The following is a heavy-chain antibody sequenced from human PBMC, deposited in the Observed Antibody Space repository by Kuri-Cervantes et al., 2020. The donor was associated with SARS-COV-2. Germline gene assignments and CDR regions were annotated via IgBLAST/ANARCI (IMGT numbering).Heavy chain of an antibody. V-gene: IGHV3-53*01. D-gene: IGHD3-9*01. CDR2: IYSGGST. CDR1: GFTVSSNY. J-gene: IGHJ6*02. Sequence: GESLKISCAASGFTVSSNYMSWVRQAPGKGLEWVSVIYSGGSTYYADSVKGRFTISRDNSKNTLYLQMNSLRAEDTAVYYCARGGRHPIMDVWGQGTTVTVSS. CDR3: ARGGRHPIMDV.